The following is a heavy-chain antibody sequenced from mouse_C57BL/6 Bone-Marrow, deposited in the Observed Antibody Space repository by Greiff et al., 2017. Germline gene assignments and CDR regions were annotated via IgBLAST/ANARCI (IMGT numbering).Heavy chain of an antibody. CDR3: ARVDGYYERDAMDY. J-gene: IGHJ4*01. Sequence: DVQLQESGPGLVKPSQSLSLTCSVTGYSITSGYYWNWIRQFPGNKLEWMGYISYDGSNNYNPSLKNRISITRDTSKNQFVLKLNSVTTEDTATYYGARVDGYYERDAMDYWSQGASGTVSS. D-gene: IGHD2-3*01. CDR2: ISYDGSN. CDR1: GYSITSGYY. V-gene: IGHV3-6*01.